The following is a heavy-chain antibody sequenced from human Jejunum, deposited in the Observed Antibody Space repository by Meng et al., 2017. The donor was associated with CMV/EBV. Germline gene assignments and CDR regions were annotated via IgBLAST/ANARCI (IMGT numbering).Heavy chain of an antibody. CDR2: MNPNRGTT. D-gene: IGHD1-14*01. Sequence: AQGNKHGATRKASSKSSGYTFTSSDINCVRQGTESGLESMGWMNPNRGTTGYAQNFQGRFTMTTDTYTSTAYMELRSLRSDDTAVYYCARDLPGGTKGTWLDLWGQGTLVTVSS. CDR1: GYTFTSSD. V-gene: IGHV1-8*02. CDR3: ARDLPGGTKGTWLDL. J-gene: IGHJ5*02.